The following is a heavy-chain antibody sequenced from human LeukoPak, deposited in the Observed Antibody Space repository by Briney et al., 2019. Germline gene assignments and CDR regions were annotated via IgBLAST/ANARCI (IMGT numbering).Heavy chain of an antibody. Sequence: ASVKVSCKASGYTFTGYYMHWVRQAPGQGLEWIGRVNPNSGGTNYAQKFQGRVTMTRDTSISTAYMELSRLRSDDTAVYYCAREDSSGHYPWDRGIDYWGQGTLVTVSS. CDR2: VNPNSGGT. V-gene: IGHV1-2*06. J-gene: IGHJ4*02. D-gene: IGHD3-22*01. CDR3: AREDSSGHYPWDRGIDY. CDR1: GYTFTGYY.